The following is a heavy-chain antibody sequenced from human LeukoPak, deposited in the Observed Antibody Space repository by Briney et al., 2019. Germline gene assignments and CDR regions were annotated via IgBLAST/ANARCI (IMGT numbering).Heavy chain of an antibody. J-gene: IGHJ4*02. V-gene: IGHV1-18*01. CDR1: GYSFPSYG. CDR2: ISLFNDNT. Sequence: ASEKVSCKASGYSFPSYGISWVGQAPGQGPEWMGWISLFNDNTNYAQKLQGRATLTTDISTSTDYMELRSLRSDDTAVYYCARHFYGSGTYYHFDYWGQGTLVTVSS. D-gene: IGHD3-10*01. CDR3: ARHFYGSGTYYHFDY.